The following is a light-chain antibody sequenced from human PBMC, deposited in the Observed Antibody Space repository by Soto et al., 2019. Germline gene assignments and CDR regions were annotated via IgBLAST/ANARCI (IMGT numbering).Light chain of an antibody. CDR1: SSDVGGYNY. V-gene: IGLV2-14*01. CDR3: NSFTTSSTYV. J-gene: IGLJ1*01. Sequence: QSVLTQPASVSGSPGQSITISCTGNSSDVGGYNYVSWYQQHPGKAPKLMIYDVSYRPSWVSNRFSGSKSGITASLTISGLQAEDEADYYCNSFTTSSTYVFGTGTKVTVL. CDR2: DVS.